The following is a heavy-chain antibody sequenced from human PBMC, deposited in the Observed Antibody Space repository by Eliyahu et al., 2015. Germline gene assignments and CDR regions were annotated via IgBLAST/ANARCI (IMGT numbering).Heavy chain of an antibody. CDR1: GGTFSSYS. Sequence: EVKKPGSSVKVSCKASGGTFSSYSISWVRQAPGQGLEWMGGIKPLFGTASYAQKFQGRVTIAADESTGPAHLELGSPTYHDTAVYYCAIEGGSSGPRWFDPWGQGTQVTVSS. CDR3: AIEGGSSGPRWFDP. D-gene: IGHD3-22*01. J-gene: IGHJ5*02. CDR2: IKPLFGTA. V-gene: IGHV1-69*01.